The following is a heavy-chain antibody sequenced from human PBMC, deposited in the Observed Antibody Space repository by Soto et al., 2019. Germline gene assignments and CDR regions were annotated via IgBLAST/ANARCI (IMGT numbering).Heavy chain of an antibody. CDR3: ARDLGLTVAGMDWFDP. J-gene: IGHJ5*02. D-gene: IGHD6-19*01. V-gene: IGHV3-33*01. CDR1: GFTFSSYG. CDR2: IWYDGSNK. Sequence: QVQLVESGGGVVQPGRSLRLSCAASGFTFSSYGMHWVRQAPGKGLEWVAVIWYDGSNKYYADSVKGRFTISRDNSKNTLYLQMNSLRAEDTAVYYCARDLGLTVAGMDWFDPWGQGTLVTVSS.